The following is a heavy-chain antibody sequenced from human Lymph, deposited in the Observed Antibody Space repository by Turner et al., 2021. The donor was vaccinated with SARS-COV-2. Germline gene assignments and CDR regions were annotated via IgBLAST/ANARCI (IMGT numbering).Heavy chain of an antibody. J-gene: IGHJ5*02. Sequence: QVQLVESGGGVVQPGGSLRLSCAASGFTFSTYGMHWVRQAPGKGLEWVAVILYDGSFKYYGDSVKGRFTISRDNSKNTLYLKMNSLRAEDTAVYYCARDYSSSSYLVSWFDPWGQGTLVTVSS. CDR3: ARDYSSSSYLVSWFDP. CDR2: ILYDGSFK. D-gene: IGHD6-6*01. CDR1: GFTFSTYG. V-gene: IGHV3-33*05.